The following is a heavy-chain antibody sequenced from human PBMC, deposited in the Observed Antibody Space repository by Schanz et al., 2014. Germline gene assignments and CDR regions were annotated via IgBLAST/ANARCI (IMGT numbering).Heavy chain of an antibody. D-gene: IGHD3-10*01. Sequence: QVQLVQSGAEVKKPGASVKVSCKASGYTFVSYSMHWVRQAPGQGLEWMGRIIPILGIANYAQKFQGRVTITADRSTSTAYMELSSLRSEDTAVYYCARGRGFYDYWGQGTLVTVSS. J-gene: IGHJ4*02. CDR2: IIPILGIA. V-gene: IGHV1-69*09. CDR1: GYTFVSYS. CDR3: ARGRGFYDY.